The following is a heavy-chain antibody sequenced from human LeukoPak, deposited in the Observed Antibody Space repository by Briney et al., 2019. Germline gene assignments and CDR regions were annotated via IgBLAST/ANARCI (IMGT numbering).Heavy chain of an antibody. CDR3: ARDLSFVRGVPLAFDI. V-gene: IGHV4-59*01. D-gene: IGHD3-10*02. CDR1: GGSISSYY. J-gene: IGHJ3*02. Sequence: PSETLSLTCTVSGGSISSYYWSWIRQPPGKGLEWIGYIYYSGSTNYNPSLKSRVTISVDTSKNQFSLKLSSVTAADPAVYYCARDLSFVRGVPLAFDIWGQGTMVTVSS. CDR2: IYYSGST.